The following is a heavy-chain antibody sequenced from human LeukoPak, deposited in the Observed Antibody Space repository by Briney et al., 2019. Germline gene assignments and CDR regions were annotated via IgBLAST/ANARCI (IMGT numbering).Heavy chain of an antibody. D-gene: IGHD4-17*01. J-gene: IGHJ6*02. CDR1: GGFIRSYY. V-gene: IGHV4-4*07. CDR3: ARVLQGDYGTSYGMDV. CDR2: IYTSGAT. Sequence: SETLSLTCTVSGGFIRSYYWSWIRQPAGKGLEWIGRIYTSGATNYNPSLKSRVTISVDTSKKQFSLKLTSLTAADTAVYYCARVLQGDYGTSYGMDVWGQGTTVTVSS.